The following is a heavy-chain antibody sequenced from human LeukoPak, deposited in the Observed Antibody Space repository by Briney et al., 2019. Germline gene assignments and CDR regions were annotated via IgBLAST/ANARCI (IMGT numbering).Heavy chain of an antibody. V-gene: IGHV4-59*08. Sequence: SETLSLTCTVSGGSISNYYWSWIRQPPGKGLEWIGYIYYSGNTDYNPSLKSRVTISVDTSKNQFSLKLNSVTAADTAVYYCARQGGYRSGGSCYPNWFDPWGQGTLVTVSS. CDR3: ARQGGYRSGGSCYPNWFDP. J-gene: IGHJ5*02. CDR1: GGSISNYY. CDR2: IYYSGNT. D-gene: IGHD2-15*01.